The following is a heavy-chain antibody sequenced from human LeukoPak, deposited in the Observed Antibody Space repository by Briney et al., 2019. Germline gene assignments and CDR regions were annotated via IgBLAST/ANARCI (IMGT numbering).Heavy chain of an antibody. J-gene: IGHJ4*02. Sequence: GASVKVSCKASGYTFTSYGISWVRQAPGQGLEWMGWISAYNGNTNYAQKLQGRVTMTTDTSTSTAYMELRSLRSDDTAVYYCASHSGNDYGDYFDYWGQGTLVTVSS. CDR1: GYTFTSYG. V-gene: IGHV1-18*01. D-gene: IGHD4-17*01. CDR2: ISAYNGNT. CDR3: ASHSGNDYGDYFDY.